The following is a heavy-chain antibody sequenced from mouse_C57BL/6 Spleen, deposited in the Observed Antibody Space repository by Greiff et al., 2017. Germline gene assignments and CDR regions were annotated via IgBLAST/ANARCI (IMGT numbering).Heavy chain of an antibody. J-gene: IGHJ4*01. D-gene: IGHD3-2*02. CDR3: ARAQSAYYAMDY. V-gene: IGHV1-55*01. Sequence: VQLQQSGAELVKPGASVKMSCKASGYTFTSSWLTWVKQRPGKGLEWIGDIYPGSGSTIYNEKFKGKATLTVDTSSSTAYMQLSSLTSEDTAVYYCARAQSAYYAMDYWGQGTSVTVSA. CDR1: GYTFTSSW. CDR2: IYPGSGST.